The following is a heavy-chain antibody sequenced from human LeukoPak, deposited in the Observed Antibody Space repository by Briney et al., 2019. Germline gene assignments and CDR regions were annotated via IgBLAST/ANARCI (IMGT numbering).Heavy chain of an antibody. CDR2: IYYSGST. J-gene: IGHJ4*02. V-gene: IGHV4-59*08. Sequence: SETLSLTCTVSGGSISSYYWSWIRQPPGKGLEWIGYIYYSGSTNYNPSLKSRVTISVDTSKDQFSLKVSSVTAADTAVYYCASNYYVSGSLDYWGQGNLVTVSS. CDR3: ASNYYVSGSLDY. CDR1: GGSISSYY. D-gene: IGHD3-10*01.